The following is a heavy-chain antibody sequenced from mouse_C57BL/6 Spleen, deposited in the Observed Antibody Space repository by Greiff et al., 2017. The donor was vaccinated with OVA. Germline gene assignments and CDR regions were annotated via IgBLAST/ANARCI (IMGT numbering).Heavy chain of an antibody. V-gene: IGHV1-54*01. D-gene: IGHD2-2*01. CDR2: INPGSGGT. CDR3: ARSYGYDVAWFAY. CDR1: GYAFTNYL. Sequence: QVQLQQSGAELVRPGTSVKVSCKASGYAFTNYLIEWVKQRPGQGLEWIGVINPGSGGTNYNEKFKGKATLTADKSSSTAYMQLSSLTSEDAAVYFCARSYGYDVAWFAYWGQGTLVTVSA. J-gene: IGHJ3*01.